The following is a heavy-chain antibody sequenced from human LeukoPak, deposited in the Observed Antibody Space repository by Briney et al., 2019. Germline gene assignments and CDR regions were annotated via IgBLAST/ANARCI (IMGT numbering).Heavy chain of an antibody. V-gene: IGHV4-59*12. J-gene: IGHJ5*02. CDR1: GGSISSYY. CDR3: ARLGGAAAGGGAIFDP. Sequence: SETLSLTCTVSGGSISSYYCSWIRQPPGKGLEWIGYIYYSGTTNYNPSLKSRVTISVDTSKNQFSLKLRSMTAADTAVYYCARLGGAAAGGGAIFDPWGQGTLVTVSS. D-gene: IGHD6-13*01. CDR2: IYYSGTT.